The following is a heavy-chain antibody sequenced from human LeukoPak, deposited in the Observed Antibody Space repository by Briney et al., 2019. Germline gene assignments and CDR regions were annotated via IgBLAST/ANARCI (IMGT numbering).Heavy chain of an antibody. CDR2: ILYDGSNK. CDR1: GFTFSSYA. V-gene: IGHV3-30-3*01. CDR3: ARGCSTSCYIRDAFNI. J-gene: IGHJ3*02. Sequence: PGGSLRLSCAASGFTFSSYAMHWVRQAPGKGLEWVAVILYDGSNKYYADSVKGRFTISRDNSKNTLYLQMDSLRAEDTAVYYCARGCSTSCYIRDAFNIWGQGTMVTVSS. D-gene: IGHD2-2*02.